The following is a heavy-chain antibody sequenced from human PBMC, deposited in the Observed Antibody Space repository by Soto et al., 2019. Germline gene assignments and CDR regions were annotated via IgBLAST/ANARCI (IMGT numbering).Heavy chain of an antibody. CDR2: IIPILGIA. J-gene: IGHJ4*02. D-gene: IGHD5-18*01. CDR3: ERGEYCYGFVY. V-gene: IGHV1-69*02. Sequence: QVQLVQSGAEVKKPGSSVKVSCKASGGTFSSYTISWVRQAPGQGLEWMGRIIPILGIANYTQKFQGRVPLTAEESTSTADMELSSLRSEDTGVYYCERGEYCYGFVYWDQRTPVTVSS. CDR1: GGTFSSYT.